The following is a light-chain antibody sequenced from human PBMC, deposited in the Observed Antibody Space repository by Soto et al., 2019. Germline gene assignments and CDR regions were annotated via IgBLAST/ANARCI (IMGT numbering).Light chain of an antibody. Sequence: DIQMTQSPSSLSASVGDRVTITCRASQSISSYLNWYQQKPGKAPKLLIYAASSLQRGVPSTFSGSGSGTDFTLTISSLQPADFATYYCQRSYSPPFTFGPGTTVDIK. CDR2: AAS. J-gene: IGKJ3*01. V-gene: IGKV1-39*01. CDR3: QRSYSPPFT. CDR1: QSISSY.